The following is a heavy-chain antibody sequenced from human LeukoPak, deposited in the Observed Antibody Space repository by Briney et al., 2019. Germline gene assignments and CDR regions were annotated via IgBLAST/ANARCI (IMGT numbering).Heavy chain of an antibody. CDR1: GYTLTELS. J-gene: IGHJ6*03. CDR3: ARTGTASRNYYYYMDV. D-gene: IGHD1-1*01. CDR2: FDPEDGET. V-gene: IGHV1-24*01. Sequence: ASVKVSCKVSGYTLTELSMHWVRQAPGKGLEWMGGFDPEDGETIYAQKFQGRVTMTRNSSISTAYMELGSLRSEDTAVYYCARTGTASRNYYYYMDVWGKGTTVTVSS.